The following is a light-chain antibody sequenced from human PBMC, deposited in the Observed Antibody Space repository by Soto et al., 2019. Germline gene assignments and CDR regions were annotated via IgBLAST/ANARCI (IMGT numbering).Light chain of an antibody. Sequence: EIVLTQSPGTLSLSPGERATLSCRASQSVSSTSLAWYQQKPGQSPRLLIYGASSRAAGIPDRFSGSGSGTAFTLTITRLESEDFVVYYCQKYGTSPVTFGQGTRLDIK. CDR2: GAS. CDR1: QSVSSTS. J-gene: IGKJ5*01. V-gene: IGKV3-20*01. CDR3: QKYGTSPVT.